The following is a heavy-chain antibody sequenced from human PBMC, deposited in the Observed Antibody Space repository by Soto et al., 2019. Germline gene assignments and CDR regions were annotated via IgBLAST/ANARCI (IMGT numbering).Heavy chain of an antibody. Sequence: HPGGSLRSSCAASGFTFSSYGMHWVRQAPGKGLEWVAVISYDGSNKYYADSVKGRFTISRDNSKNTLYLQMSSLRAEDTAVYYCAKDARSGYYEKCGMDVWGLG. D-gene: IGHD3-22*01. V-gene: IGHV3-30*18. CDR3: AKDARSGYYEKCGMDV. CDR2: ISYDGSNK. J-gene: IGHJ6*02. CDR1: GFTFSSYG.